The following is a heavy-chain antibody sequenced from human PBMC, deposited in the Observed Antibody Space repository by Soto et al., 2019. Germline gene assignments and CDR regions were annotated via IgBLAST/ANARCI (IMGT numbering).Heavy chain of an antibody. CDR2: IRPSGGTT. CDR1: GVSVGNFG. J-gene: IGHJ4*02. Sequence: GCSRRLSCAASGVSVGNFGMSLVSHSPGKVLEWVSAIRPSGGTTYSSYPVKGRFIISRDRAKKTMFLQMKNLRAEDTAVYYCALSTSDMFRFDYWGQGVLVTVSS. D-gene: IGHD3-10*02. CDR3: ALSTSDMFRFDY. V-gene: IGHV3-23*01.